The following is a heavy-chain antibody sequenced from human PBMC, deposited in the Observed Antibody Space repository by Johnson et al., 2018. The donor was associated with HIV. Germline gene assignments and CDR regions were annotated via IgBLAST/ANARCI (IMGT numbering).Heavy chain of an antibody. V-gene: IGHV3-20*04. CDR2: INWNGGRT. CDR1: GFTFDDYG. J-gene: IGHJ3*02. CDR3: ARGSGSYGDAFDI. Sequence: VQLVESGGGVVRPGGSLRLSCAASGFTFDDYGMSWVRQAPGKGLEWVSGINWNGGRTDYADSVKGRFTISRENAKNSLYLQMNSLRAGDTAVYYGARGSGSYGDAFDIWGQGTMVTVSS. D-gene: IGHD1-26*01.